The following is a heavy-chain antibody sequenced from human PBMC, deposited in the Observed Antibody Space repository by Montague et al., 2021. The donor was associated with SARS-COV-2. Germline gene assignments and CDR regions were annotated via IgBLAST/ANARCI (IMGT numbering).Heavy chain of an antibody. D-gene: IGHD1-26*01. CDR2: TYYMSKWYN. J-gene: IGHJ4*02. CDR3: ARTSASSDY. V-gene: IGHV6-1*01. Sequence: CAISGDSVSMKSAAWNWIKHTPSSGLQLLRRTYYMSKWYNDYAVSVKSRITINPDTSKNQISLQLNSVTPEDTAVYYCARTSASSDYCGQGTLVTASS. CDR1: GDSVSMKSAA.